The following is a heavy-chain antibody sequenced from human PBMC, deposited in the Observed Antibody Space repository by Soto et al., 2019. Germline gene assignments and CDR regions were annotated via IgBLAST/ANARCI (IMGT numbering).Heavy chain of an antibody. J-gene: IGHJ4*02. CDR3: ARQIYDSDTGPTFQYYFDS. Sequence: GESLNISCTGSGYSFAGYWITWVRQKPGKGLEWMGRIDPSDSQTYYSPSFRGHVTISVTKSITTVFLQWSSLRASDTAMYYCARQIYDSDTGPTFQYYFDSWGQGTPVTVSS. CDR2: IDPSDSQT. CDR1: GYSFAGYW. V-gene: IGHV5-10-1*01. D-gene: IGHD3-22*01.